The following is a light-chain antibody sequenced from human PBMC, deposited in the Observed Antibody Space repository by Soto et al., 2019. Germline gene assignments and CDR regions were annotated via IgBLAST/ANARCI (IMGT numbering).Light chain of an antibody. Sequence: QSALAQPASVSGSPGQSITISCTGTSSDVGGYNYVSWYQQHPGKAPKLIIYDVNNRPSGVSNRFSGSKSGNTASLTISGLLAEDEADYYCGSYTGGITDVVFVGGTQLTVL. CDR3: GSYTGGITDVV. CDR2: DVN. CDR1: SSDVGGYNY. V-gene: IGLV2-14*03. J-gene: IGLJ2*01.